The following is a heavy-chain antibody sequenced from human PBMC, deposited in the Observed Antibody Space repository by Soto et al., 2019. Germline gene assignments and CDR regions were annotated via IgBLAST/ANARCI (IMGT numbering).Heavy chain of an antibody. CDR3: ARSGYSYGPNPLLY. D-gene: IGHD5-18*01. CDR1: GGSISSGGYY. Sequence: QVQLQESGPGLVKPSQTLSLTCTVSGGSISSGGYYWSWIRQHPGKGLEWIGYIYYSGSTYYNPSLKSRVTIXVXTXXTQFSLTLSSVTAADTAVYYCARSGYSYGPNPLLYWGQGTLVTVSS. V-gene: IGHV4-31*03. J-gene: IGHJ4*02. CDR2: IYYSGST.